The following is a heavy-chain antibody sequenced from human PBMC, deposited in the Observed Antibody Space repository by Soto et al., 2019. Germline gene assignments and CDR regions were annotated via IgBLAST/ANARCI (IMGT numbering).Heavy chain of an antibody. CDR2: ISGSGGST. Sequence: EVQLLESGGGLVQPGGSLRLSCAGSVFTFSSYAMSWVRHAPGKGREWVSAISGSGGSTYYADSVKGRFTISRDNSKNTLYLQMNSLRAEDTAVYYCAKVPTRSIVRGVVLDYWGQGTLVTVSS. D-gene: IGHD3-10*01. CDR3: AKVPTRSIVRGVVLDY. J-gene: IGHJ4*02. V-gene: IGHV3-23*01. CDR1: VFTFSSYA.